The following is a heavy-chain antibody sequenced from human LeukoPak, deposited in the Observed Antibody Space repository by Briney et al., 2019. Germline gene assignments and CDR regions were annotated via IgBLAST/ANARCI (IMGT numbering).Heavy chain of an antibody. Sequence: GGSLRLSCAASGFTFSSYWMHWVRQAPGKGLVWVSRINSDGSSTSYADSVKGRFTISRDNAKNTLYLQMNSLRAEDTAVYYCARALRYCSSTSCYRLDYWGQGTLVTVS. D-gene: IGHD2-2*02. CDR3: ARALRYCSSTSCYRLDY. V-gene: IGHV3-74*01. J-gene: IGHJ4*02. CDR1: GFTFSSYW. CDR2: INSDGSST.